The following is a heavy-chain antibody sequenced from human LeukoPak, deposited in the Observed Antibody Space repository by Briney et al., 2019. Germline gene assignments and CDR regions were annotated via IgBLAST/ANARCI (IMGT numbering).Heavy chain of an antibody. Sequence: PGGSLRLSCAASGFTFDDYTMHWVRQAPGKGLEWVSLISWDGGSTYYADSVKGRFTISRDNSKNSLYLQMNSLRTEDTALYYCASITVAGTPGAFDIWGQGTMVTVSS. D-gene: IGHD6-19*01. CDR3: ASITVAGTPGAFDI. J-gene: IGHJ3*02. CDR2: ISWDGGST. V-gene: IGHV3-43*01. CDR1: GFTFDDYT.